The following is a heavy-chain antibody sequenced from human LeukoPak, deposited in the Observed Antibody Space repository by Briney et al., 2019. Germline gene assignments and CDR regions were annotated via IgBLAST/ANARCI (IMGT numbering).Heavy chain of an antibody. CDR3: ARTEYYFDH. J-gene: IGHJ4*02. CDR2: IYYSGSS. Sequence: SETLSLTCTVSSGSISSYYWSWIRQPPGMGLEWIGYIYYSGSSNYNPSFMSRVTMSVDTSKKQFSLRVSSVTAADTAVYYCARTEYYFDHWGQGTLVTVSS. V-gene: IGHV4-59*01. CDR1: SGSISSYY. D-gene: IGHD3-10*01.